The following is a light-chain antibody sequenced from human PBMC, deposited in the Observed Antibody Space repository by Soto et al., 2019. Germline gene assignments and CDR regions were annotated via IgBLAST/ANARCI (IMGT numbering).Light chain of an antibody. Sequence: QSVLTQPPSASGSPGQSVTISCTGTSSDVGDSNYVSWYQQHPGKAPKLMIYEVSERPSGVPDRFSGSRSGNTASLTVSGLQADDEADYYCSSYAASNNLVFGGGTKLTVL. CDR1: SSDVGDSNY. V-gene: IGLV2-8*01. CDR2: EVS. J-gene: IGLJ2*01. CDR3: SSYAASNNLV.